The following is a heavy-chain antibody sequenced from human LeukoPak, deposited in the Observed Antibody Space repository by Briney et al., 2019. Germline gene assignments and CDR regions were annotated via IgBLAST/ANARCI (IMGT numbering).Heavy chain of an antibody. Sequence: SETLSLTCTVSGGSISSGSYYWSWIRQPAGKGLEWIGRIYTSGSTNYNPSLKSRVTISVDTSKNQFSLKLSSVTAADTAVYYCARTQYDFWSGTYYFDYWGQGTLITVSS. CDR3: ARTQYDFWSGTYYFDY. CDR2: IYTSGST. V-gene: IGHV4-61*02. D-gene: IGHD3-3*01. CDR1: GGSISSGSYY. J-gene: IGHJ4*02.